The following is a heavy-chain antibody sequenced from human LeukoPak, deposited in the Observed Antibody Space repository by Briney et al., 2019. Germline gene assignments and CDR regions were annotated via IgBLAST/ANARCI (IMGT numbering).Heavy chain of an antibody. Sequence: GGSLRLSCGASGFSFSNYAMSWVRQAPGKGLERVSGISDSGSTAFYADSVKGRFTSSRDNPKNTLYLQINSLRAEDTAVYYCAKDMQTWPRFPDYWGQGTLVTVSS. CDR1: GFSFSNYA. J-gene: IGHJ4*02. D-gene: IGHD5-12*01. V-gene: IGHV3-23*01. CDR3: AKDMQTWPRFPDY. CDR2: ISDSGSTA.